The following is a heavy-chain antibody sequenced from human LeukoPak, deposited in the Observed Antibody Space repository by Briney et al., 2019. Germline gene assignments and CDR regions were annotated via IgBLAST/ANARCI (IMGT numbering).Heavy chain of an antibody. CDR3: ARDSPYYYDSSGYYSYYFDY. CDR1: GGSFSDYY. Sequence: TSETLSLTCAVYGGSFSDYYWSWIRQHPGKGLEWIGYIYYSGSTYYNPSLKSRVTISVDTSKNQFSLKLSSVTAADTAVYYCARDSPYYYDSSGYYSYYFDYWGQGTLVTVSS. J-gene: IGHJ4*02. D-gene: IGHD3-22*01. V-gene: IGHV4-31*11. CDR2: IYYSGST.